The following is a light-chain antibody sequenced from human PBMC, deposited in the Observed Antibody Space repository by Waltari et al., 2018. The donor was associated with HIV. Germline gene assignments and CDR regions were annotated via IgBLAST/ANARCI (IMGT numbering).Light chain of an antibody. CDR2: DVT. Sequence: QSALTQPASVSGSLGQSITFSCTGHSSDIGGYDYVSWYQQHPGEAPKIIIYDVTNRPSGISDRFSGSKSGDTASLTISGLQAEDEADYYCTSFTTTTAWVFGGGTKLTVL. J-gene: IGLJ3*02. V-gene: IGLV2-14*03. CDR1: SSDIGGYDY. CDR3: TSFTTTTAWV.